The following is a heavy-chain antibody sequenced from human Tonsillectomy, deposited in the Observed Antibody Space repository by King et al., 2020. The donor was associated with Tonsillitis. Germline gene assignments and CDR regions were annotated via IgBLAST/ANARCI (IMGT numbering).Heavy chain of an antibody. D-gene: IGHD3-9*01. CDR2: ISYDGSNK. J-gene: IGHJ6*02. V-gene: IGHV3-30*18. CDR1: GFTFSKYG. Sequence: VQLVQSGGGVVQPGRSLRLSCAASGFTFSKYGMHWVRQAPGKGLEWVAVISYDGSNKYYADSVQGRFTISRDNSKNTLNLQMNSLRAEDTAVYYCAKDRGITIFPFGMDVWGRGTTVTVSS. CDR3: AKDRGITIFPFGMDV.